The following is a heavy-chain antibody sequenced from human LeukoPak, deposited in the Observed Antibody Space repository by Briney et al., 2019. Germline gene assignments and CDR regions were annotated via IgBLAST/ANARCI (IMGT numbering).Heavy chain of an antibody. Sequence: GGSLRLSCAASGFTVSSNYMSWVRQAPGKWLEWVSVIYSGGSTYYADSVKGRFTISRDNSKNTLYLQMNSLRAEDTAVYYCASEPSRITIFGVDYYIDVWGKGTTVTVYS. D-gene: IGHD3-3*01. J-gene: IGHJ6*03. CDR2: IYSGGST. V-gene: IGHV3-66*02. CDR3: ASEPSRITIFGVDYYIDV. CDR1: GFTVSSNY.